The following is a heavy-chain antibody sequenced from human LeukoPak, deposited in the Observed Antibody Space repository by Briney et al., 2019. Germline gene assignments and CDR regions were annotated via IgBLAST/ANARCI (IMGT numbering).Heavy chain of an antibody. D-gene: IGHD6-6*01. CDR2: ISAYNGNT. CDR3: ARGLRVYSSSSRAFDI. J-gene: IGHJ3*02. CDR1: GYTFTSYG. V-gene: IGHV1-18*01. Sequence: ASVKVSCKASGYTFTSYGISWVRQAPGQGLEWMGWISAYNGNTNYAQKLQSRVTMTTDTSTSTAYMELRSLRSDDTAVYYCARGLRVYSSSSRAFDIWGQGTMVTVSS.